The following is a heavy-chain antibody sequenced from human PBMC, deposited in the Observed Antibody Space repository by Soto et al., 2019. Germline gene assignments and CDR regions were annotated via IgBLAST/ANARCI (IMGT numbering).Heavy chain of an antibody. J-gene: IGHJ4*02. CDR2: IIPILGIA. CDR3: ARPFPYDILPQ. Sequence: QVQLVQSGAEVKKPGSSVKVSCKASGGTFSSYTISWVRQAPGQGLEWMGRIIPILGIANYAQKFQGRVPXTXXKPTSTAYMELSSLRSEDPAVYYCARPFPYDILPQWGQGTLVTVSS. CDR1: GGTFSSYT. V-gene: IGHV1-69*02. D-gene: IGHD3-9*01.